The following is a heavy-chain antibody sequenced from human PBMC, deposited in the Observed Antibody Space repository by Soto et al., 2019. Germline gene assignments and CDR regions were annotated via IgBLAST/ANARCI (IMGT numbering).Heavy chain of an antibody. J-gene: IGHJ5*02. D-gene: IGHD2-2*01. CDR2: ISDSGDNT. Sequence: EVQLLESGGGLVQPGGSLRLSCAASGFTFSSYGMTWVRQAAGKGLEWVSTISDSGDNTYYADSVRVRFTISRDNTKNTLSLQTNRLTGKNTAVYYCAKLLDKTKYAGEKLESWGQGALVTVSS. CDR3: AKLLDKTKYAGEKLES. CDR1: GFTFSSYG. V-gene: IGHV3-23*01.